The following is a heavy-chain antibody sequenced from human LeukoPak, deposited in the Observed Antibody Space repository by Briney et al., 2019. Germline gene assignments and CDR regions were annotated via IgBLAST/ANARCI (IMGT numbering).Heavy chain of an antibody. Sequence: GGSLRLSCAASGFTFSSYSMNWVRQAPGKGLEWVSYISSSSSTIYYADSVKGRFTISRDNAKNSLYLQMNSLRDEDTAVYYCARPSAVDRSRAFDIWGQGTMVTVPS. CDR2: ISSSSSTI. CDR3: ARPSAVDRSRAFDI. V-gene: IGHV3-48*02. D-gene: IGHD6-19*01. J-gene: IGHJ3*02. CDR1: GFTFSSYS.